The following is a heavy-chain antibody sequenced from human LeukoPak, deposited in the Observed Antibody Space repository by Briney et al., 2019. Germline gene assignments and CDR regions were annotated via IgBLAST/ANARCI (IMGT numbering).Heavy chain of an antibody. D-gene: IGHD3-9*01. J-gene: IGHJ4*02. CDR1: GGTFSSYA. CDR3: ARDARVDDYDILTGWDY. Sequence: SVKVSCKASGGTFSSYAISWVRQAPGQGLEWMGGIIPIFGTANFAQKFQGRVTITADESTSTAYMELSSLRSEDTAVYYCARDARVDDYDILTGWDYWGQGTLVTVSS. V-gene: IGHV1-69*13. CDR2: IIPIFGTA.